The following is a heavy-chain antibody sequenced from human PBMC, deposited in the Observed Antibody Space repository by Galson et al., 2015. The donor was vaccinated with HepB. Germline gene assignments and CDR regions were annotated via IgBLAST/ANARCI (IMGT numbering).Heavy chain of an antibody. J-gene: IGHJ4*02. CDR2: IYSDDRT. V-gene: IGHV3-53*01. D-gene: IGHD2-21*02. Sequence: SLRLSCAASGFTVSSNYMTWVRQAPGKGLEWVSVIYSDDRTDYADSVKGRFTISRDNSKNTLYLQMNSLRAEDTAVYYCARDRGLENCGGDCYWGYFYYWGQGTLVTVS. CDR1: GFTVSSNY. CDR3: ARDRGLENCGGDCYWGYFYY.